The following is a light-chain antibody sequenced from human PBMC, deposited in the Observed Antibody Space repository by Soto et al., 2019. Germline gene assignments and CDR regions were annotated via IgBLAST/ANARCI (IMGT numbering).Light chain of an antibody. J-gene: IGKJ3*01. CDR3: QQYARSIT. CDR1: QSVSSSS. V-gene: IGKV3-20*01. CDR2: GAS. Sequence: ETVSTLFPPIVPGPPGERVTXSCRASQSVSSSSLAWYQQKPSHCPSLLIFGASNRATGIPDRFSGRGSGTDLSLSISSRESEGCAVYSLQQYARSITF.